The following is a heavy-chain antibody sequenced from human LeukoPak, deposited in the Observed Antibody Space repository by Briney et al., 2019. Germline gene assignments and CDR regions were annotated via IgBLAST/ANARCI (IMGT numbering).Heavy chain of an antibody. CDR2: INSDGSST. CDR1: GFTFSSYW. V-gene: IGHV3-74*01. J-gene: IGHJ6*03. Sequence: PGGSLRLSCAASGFTFSSYWMHWVRQAPGKGLVWVSRINSDGSSTSYADSVKGRFTISRDNAKNSLYLQMNSLRAEDTALYYCAKDTDAPYYYMDVWGKGTTVTISS. CDR3: AKDTDAPYYYMDV.